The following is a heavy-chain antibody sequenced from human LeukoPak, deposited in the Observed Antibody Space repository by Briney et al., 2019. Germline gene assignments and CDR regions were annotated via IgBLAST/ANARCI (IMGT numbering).Heavy chain of an antibody. D-gene: IGHD3-10*02. CDR2: INYSGTT. V-gene: IGHV4-59*01. J-gene: IGHJ4*02. CDR1: GASITAYY. Sequence: SETLSLTCTVSGASITAYYWSWIRQSPEKGLEWIGHINYSGTTHYNPSLNSRVTISIGTSRNQFSLKLNSVTAADTAVYYCARYVRESPKYFFDYWGQGILVTVSS. CDR3: ARYVRESPKYFFDY.